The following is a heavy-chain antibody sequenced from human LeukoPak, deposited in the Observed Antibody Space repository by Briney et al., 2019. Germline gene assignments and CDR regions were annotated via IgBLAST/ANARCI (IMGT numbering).Heavy chain of an antibody. CDR2: IRYDGSNK. CDR3: AKDHYYYDSSGYMSIFSDY. Sequence: GGSLRLSCAASGLTFSSYGMHWVRQAPGKGLDWVAFIRYDGSNKYYADSVKGRFTISRDNSKNTLYLQMNSLRAEDTAVYYCAKDHYYYDSSGYMSIFSDYWGQGTLVTVSS. J-gene: IGHJ4*02. CDR1: GLTFSSYG. V-gene: IGHV3-30*02. D-gene: IGHD3-22*01.